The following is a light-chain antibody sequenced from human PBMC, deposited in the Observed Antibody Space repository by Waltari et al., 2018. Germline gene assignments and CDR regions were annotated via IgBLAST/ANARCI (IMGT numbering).Light chain of an antibody. Sequence: QSALTQPPSASGSPGQSVTMSCTGTSTDVGVYNHVSWYQQHPGKAPKLLVYEASERPSGGPARFSGPKSGNTASLTVSGLQPEDEADYYCASFAGSNTLFGGGTKLTVL. CDR2: EAS. V-gene: IGLV2-8*01. CDR3: ASFAGSNTL. CDR1: STDVGVYNH. J-gene: IGLJ2*01.